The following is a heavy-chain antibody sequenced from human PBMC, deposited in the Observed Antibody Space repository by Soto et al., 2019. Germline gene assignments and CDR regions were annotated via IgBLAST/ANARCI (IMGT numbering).Heavy chain of an antibody. CDR2: IHYIEGT. V-gene: IGHV4-39*01. Sequence: SETLSLTCTVSGASISNSYYWGWIRQPPGKGLEWLGSIHYIEGTYYNPSLKSRVSISVDTSRNQFSLNLSSVTAADTALYYCARHFYCSTINCYYWFDPWGQGTLVTVSS. CDR3: ARHFYCSTINCYYWFDP. J-gene: IGHJ5*02. CDR1: GASISNSYY. D-gene: IGHD2-2*01.